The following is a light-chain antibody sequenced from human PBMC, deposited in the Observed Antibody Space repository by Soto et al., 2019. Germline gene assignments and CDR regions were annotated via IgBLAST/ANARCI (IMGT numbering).Light chain of an antibody. Sequence: EIVMTQPPATLSVSPGERATLSCRASQSVSSNLAWYQQKPGQAPRLLIYDASNRATGIPARFSGSGSGTDFTLTISRLEPEDFAVYYCQQYGSSPITFGQGTRLEIK. V-gene: IGKV3-20*01. CDR2: DAS. CDR3: QQYGSSPIT. J-gene: IGKJ5*01. CDR1: QSVSSN.